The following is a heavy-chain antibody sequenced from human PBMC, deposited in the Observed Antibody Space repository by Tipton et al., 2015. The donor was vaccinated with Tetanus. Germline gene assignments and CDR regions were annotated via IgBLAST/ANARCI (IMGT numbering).Heavy chain of an antibody. Sequence: SLRLSCTASGFIFSSYGIHWVRQAPGKGLEWVAVSWYDGTDKYYADSVKGRFTISRDNSKNTLYLQMNSLRAEDTAGYYCAREADCSGGSCFSGGFANWGQGTQVTVSS. CDR2: SWYDGTDK. D-gene: IGHD2-15*01. CDR3: AREADCSGGSCFSGGFAN. CDR1: GFIFSSYG. J-gene: IGHJ4*02. V-gene: IGHV3-33*01.